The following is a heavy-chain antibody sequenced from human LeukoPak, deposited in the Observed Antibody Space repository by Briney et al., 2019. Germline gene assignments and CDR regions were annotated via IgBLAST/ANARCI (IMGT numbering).Heavy chain of an antibody. CDR3: ARQPAGTAAFDI. Sequence: SETLSLTCTVSGGSISGGKDFWGWIRQPPGMGLEWIGNIYYTWSTYYNPSLKSRVTISVDTSRNEFSLKVRSVTAADTAVYYCARQPAGTAAFDIWAQGTVVTVSS. CDR2: IYYTWST. V-gene: IGHV4-39*01. J-gene: IGHJ3*02. D-gene: IGHD1-14*01. CDR1: GGSISGGKDF.